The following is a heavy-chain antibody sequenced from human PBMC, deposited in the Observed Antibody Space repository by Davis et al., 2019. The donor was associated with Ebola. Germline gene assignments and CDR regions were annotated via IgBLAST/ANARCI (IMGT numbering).Heavy chain of an antibody. D-gene: IGHD6-19*01. CDR1: GFTFSSYG. Sequence: GESLKISCAASGFTFSSYGMHWVRQAPGKGLEWVAVISYDGSNKYYADFVKGRFTVSRDNSKNTLYLQMNSLRDEDTAVYYCARDLGSGWPFDYWGQGTLVTVSS. CDR2: ISYDGSNK. V-gene: IGHV3-30*03. CDR3: ARDLGSGWPFDY. J-gene: IGHJ4*02.